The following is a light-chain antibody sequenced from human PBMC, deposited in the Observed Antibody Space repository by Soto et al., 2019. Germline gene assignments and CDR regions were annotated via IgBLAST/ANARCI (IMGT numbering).Light chain of an antibody. J-gene: IGKJ3*01. CDR3: HHYNNWPSHIT. CDR2: GAS. V-gene: IGKV3-15*01. CDR1: QSVSSN. Sequence: IVMTQSPATLSVSPGERATLSCRASQSVSSNLAWYQQKPGQAPRLLIYGASTRATGIPARFSGSGSGTEFTLTISSLQSEDFAVYYCHHYNNWPSHITFGPGTKVDIK.